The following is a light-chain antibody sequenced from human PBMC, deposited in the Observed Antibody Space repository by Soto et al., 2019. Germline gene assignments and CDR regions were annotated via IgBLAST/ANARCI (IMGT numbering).Light chain of an antibody. CDR3: QQYESYPLT. J-gene: IGKJ4*01. CDR1: QSVSGW. Sequence: DIQMTQSPSTLSASVGDRVTITCRASQSVSGWLAWYQQKPGKAPELLIYSASTVETGVPSRFSGSGSGTEFTLTISSLRPDDFATYYCQQYESYPLTFGGGTEVEIK. CDR2: SAS. V-gene: IGKV1-5*03.